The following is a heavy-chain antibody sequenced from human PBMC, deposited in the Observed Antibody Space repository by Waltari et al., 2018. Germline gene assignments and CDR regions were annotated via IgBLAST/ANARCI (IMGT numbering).Heavy chain of an antibody. J-gene: IGHJ4*02. V-gene: IGHV1-69*13. CDR3: AREVHGSGSYYLDY. CDR2: VIPIFGTA. D-gene: IGHD3-10*01. Sequence: QVQLVQSGDEVKKPGSTVKVSCKASGGTFSSYAIRRVRPAPGQGLEWRGGVIPIFGTANYAQKFQGRVTITADESTSTAYMELSSLRSEDTAVYYCAREVHGSGSYYLDYWGQGTLFTVSS. CDR1: GGTFSSYA.